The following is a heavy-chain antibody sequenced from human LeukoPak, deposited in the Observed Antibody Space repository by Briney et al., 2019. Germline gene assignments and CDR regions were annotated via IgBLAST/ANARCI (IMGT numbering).Heavy chain of an antibody. CDR2: IYYSGST. V-gene: IGHV4-61*10. Sequence: SETLSLTCTVSGGSISSGSYCRSWIRQPAGKGLKWIGYIYYSGSTNYNPSLKSRVTISVDMSKNQFSLKLSSVAAADTAVYYCARGYYDSSGPIPLDYWGQGTLVTVSS. CDR3: ARGYYDSSGPIPLDY. CDR1: GGSISSGSYC. D-gene: IGHD3-22*01. J-gene: IGHJ4*02.